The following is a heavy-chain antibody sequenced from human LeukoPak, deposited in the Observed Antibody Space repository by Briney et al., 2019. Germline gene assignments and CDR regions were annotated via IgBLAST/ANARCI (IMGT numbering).Heavy chain of an antibody. D-gene: IGHD2-15*01. CDR2: IIPIFGTA. V-gene: IGHV1-69*05. CDR3: GRKAGDCGGGICYSIDY. CDR1: GGTFSSYA. J-gene: IGHJ4*02. Sequence: SVKVSCKASGGTFSSYAISWVRQAPGQGLEWMGGIIPIFGTANYEQNFQGRVTITTDESTSTAYMEVSSLRSEDTAVYYCGRKAGDCGGGICYSIDYWGQGTLVTVSS.